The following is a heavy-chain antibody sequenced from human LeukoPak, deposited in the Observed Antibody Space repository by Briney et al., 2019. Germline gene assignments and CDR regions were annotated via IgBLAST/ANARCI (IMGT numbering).Heavy chain of an antibody. CDR1: GVSMSSSAR. CDR2: IFHSVST. D-gene: IGHD5-12*01. Sequence: SGTLSLTCAVSGVSMSSSARWSWVRQPPGKGLEWIGEIFHSVSTNYNPSLRGRVTLSVDKSKNHFSLDLTSVTAADTAVYYCARRGYSGNEAYFAYWGQGTLVTVSS. CDR3: ARRGYSGNEAYFAY. V-gene: IGHV4-4*02. J-gene: IGHJ4*02.